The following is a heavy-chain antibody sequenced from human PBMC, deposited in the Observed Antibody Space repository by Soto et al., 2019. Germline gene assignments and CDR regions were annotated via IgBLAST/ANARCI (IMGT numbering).Heavy chain of an antibody. V-gene: IGHV1-46*04. J-gene: IGHJ6*02. CDR1: GFTFTDSY. D-gene: IGHD3-3*01. CDR3: ASGPNRRGYYYAMDV. CDR2: INPSGGST. Sequence: QVQLVQSGAEVKKPGASVKVSCRASGFTFTDSYFHWVRQAPGQGPEWMGIINPSGGSTGYAPKLQGRVTMTGDTSTNTVYMELSSLRSADTAVYYCASGPNRRGYYYAMDVWGQGTTVTVSS.